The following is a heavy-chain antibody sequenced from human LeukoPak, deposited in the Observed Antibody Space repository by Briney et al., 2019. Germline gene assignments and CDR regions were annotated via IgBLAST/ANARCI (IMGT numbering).Heavy chain of an antibody. CDR3: ARDPPCSSGWYNDYSYGMDV. Sequence: PGGSLRLSCAASGFTFSSYAMHWAREAPGKGLEWVAVISYEGSNKYYADSVKGRFTLSRDNSKNTLYLQMNSLRAEDTAVYYCARDPPCSSGWYNDYSYGMDVWGQGTTVTVSS. J-gene: IGHJ6*02. V-gene: IGHV3-30-3*01. CDR2: ISYEGSNK. CDR1: GFTFSSYA. D-gene: IGHD6-19*01.